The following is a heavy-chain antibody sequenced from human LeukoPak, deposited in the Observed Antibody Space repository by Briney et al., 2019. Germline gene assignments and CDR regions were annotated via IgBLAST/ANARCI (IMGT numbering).Heavy chain of an antibody. V-gene: IGHV1-46*01. Sequence: GASVKVSCKASGYTFTNNYMHWVRQAPGQGLEWMGVINPSGGSTSYAQRFQGRVTMTRDTSTSTVYMELSSLTSDDTAVYYCARVAVRYYYYGMDVWGQGTTVTVS. CDR2: INPSGGST. CDR1: GYTFTNNY. D-gene: IGHD1-1*01. CDR3: ARVAVRYYYYGMDV. J-gene: IGHJ6*02.